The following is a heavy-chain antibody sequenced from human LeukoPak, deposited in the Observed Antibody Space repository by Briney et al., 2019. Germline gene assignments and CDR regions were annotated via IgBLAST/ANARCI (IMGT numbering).Heavy chain of an antibody. J-gene: IGHJ5*02. CDR3: AKDGIGYCTNGVCRYNWFDP. CDR2: ISSSSSYI. V-gene: IGHV3-21*04. D-gene: IGHD2-8*01. Sequence: PGGPLRLSCAASGFTFSSYSMNWVRQAPGKGLEWVSSISSSSSYIYYADSVKGRFTISRDNAKNSLYLQMNSLRAEDTAVYYCAKDGIGYCTNGVCRYNWFDPWGQGTLVTVSS. CDR1: GFTFSSYS.